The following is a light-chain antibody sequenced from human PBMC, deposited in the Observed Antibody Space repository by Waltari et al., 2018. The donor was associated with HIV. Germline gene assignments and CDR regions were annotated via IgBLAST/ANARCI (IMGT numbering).Light chain of an antibody. Sequence: QSALTQPPSASGSLGQSVTISCTGSSSDIGAYDSVSWFQQHPRSAPQLLLYEVTRRPATVSCRFSGSRSGSTACLTVAGLQPDDEATYFCSAYGDSLRVLFGGGTNVTVL. V-gene: IGLV2-8*01. CDR1: SSDIGAYDS. CDR3: SAYGDSLRVL. J-gene: IGLJ3*02. CDR2: EVT.